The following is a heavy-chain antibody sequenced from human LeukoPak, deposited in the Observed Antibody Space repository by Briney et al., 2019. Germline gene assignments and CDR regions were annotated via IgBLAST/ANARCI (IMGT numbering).Heavy chain of an antibody. J-gene: IGHJ3*02. Sequence: GGSLRLSCAASGFTFSSYWMHWVRQAPGKGLVWASRINSDGSSTTYADSVKGRFTISRDNAKNTLYLQMNSLRAEDTAVYYCAGDRGYDNAFDIWGQGTMVTVSS. CDR3: AGDRGYDNAFDI. D-gene: IGHD5-12*01. CDR2: INSDGSST. CDR1: GFTFSSYW. V-gene: IGHV3-74*01.